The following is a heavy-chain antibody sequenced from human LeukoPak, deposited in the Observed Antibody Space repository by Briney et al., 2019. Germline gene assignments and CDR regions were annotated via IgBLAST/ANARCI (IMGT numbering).Heavy chain of an antibody. Sequence: PGGSLRLSCATSGFTFSTYGFHWVRQAPGKGLEWVADMSYDGSDKDYADSVKGRFTISRDNSKNTLYLQMNSLRVEDTAVYHCARGYSPGIVYYYYYYMGVWGKGTTVTVSS. CDR3: ARGYSPGIVYYYYYYMGV. CDR1: GFTFSTYG. V-gene: IGHV3-30*03. D-gene: IGHD1-1*01. CDR2: MSYDGSDK. J-gene: IGHJ6*03.